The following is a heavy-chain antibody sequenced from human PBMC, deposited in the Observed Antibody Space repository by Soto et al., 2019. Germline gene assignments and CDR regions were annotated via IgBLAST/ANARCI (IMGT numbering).Heavy chain of an antibody. D-gene: IGHD6-13*01. CDR3: ARERAVAGFDY. Sequence: QVQLVQSGAEVKKPGASVKVSCKAPGYTFTSYDINWGRQAPGQGLEWMGWMNLNSGNKGYAQNFQGGVTMTRNTSISTAYMELSSLRSEDTAVYYCARERAVAGFDYWGQGTLVTVSS. V-gene: IGHV1-8*01. CDR2: MNLNSGNK. J-gene: IGHJ4*02. CDR1: GYTFTSYD.